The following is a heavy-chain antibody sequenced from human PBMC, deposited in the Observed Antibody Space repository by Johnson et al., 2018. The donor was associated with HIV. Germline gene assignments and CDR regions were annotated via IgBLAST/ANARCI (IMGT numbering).Heavy chain of an antibody. CDR3: AKIGQWRERLDAFDI. V-gene: IGHV3-30*02. D-gene: IGHD6-19*01. Sequence: QMLLVESGGGAVRPGGSLRISCAASGFTFSSYGMHWVRQAPGKGLVWVALIRYDGSNKYYADSVKGRLTISRDNSKNTLYLQMNSLGAEDTAVYYCAKIGQWRERLDAFDIWGQGTMVTVS. CDR2: IRYDGSNK. J-gene: IGHJ3*02. CDR1: GFTFSSYG.